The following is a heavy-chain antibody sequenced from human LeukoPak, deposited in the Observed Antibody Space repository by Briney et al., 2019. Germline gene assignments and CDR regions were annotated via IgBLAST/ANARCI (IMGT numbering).Heavy chain of an antibody. Sequence: SETLSLTCTVSGGSISSYYWSWIRQPPGKGLEWIGYIYYSGSTNYNPSLKGRVTISVDTSKNQFSLKLSSVTAADTAVYYCAGHFDYGDYGLRYFDLWGRGTLVTVSS. V-gene: IGHV4-59*01. CDR3: AGHFDYGDYGLRYFDL. J-gene: IGHJ2*01. CDR2: IYYSGST. CDR1: GGSISSYY. D-gene: IGHD4-17*01.